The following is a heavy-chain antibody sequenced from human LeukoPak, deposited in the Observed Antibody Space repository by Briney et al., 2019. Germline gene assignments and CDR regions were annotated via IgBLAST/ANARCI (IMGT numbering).Heavy chain of an antibody. CDR3: AREHSSSPLYFDY. J-gene: IGHJ4*02. Sequence: GGSLRLSCAASGFTFSSYAMSWVRQAPGKGLEWVSAISGSGGSTYYADSVKGRFTISRDSSKNTLYLQMNSLRAEDTAVYYCAREHSSSPLYFDYWGQGTLVTVSS. D-gene: IGHD6-6*01. CDR1: GFTFSSYA. V-gene: IGHV3-23*01. CDR2: ISGSGGST.